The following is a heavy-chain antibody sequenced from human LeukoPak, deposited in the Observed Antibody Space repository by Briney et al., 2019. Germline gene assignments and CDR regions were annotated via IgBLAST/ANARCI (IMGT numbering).Heavy chain of an antibody. J-gene: IGHJ6*03. CDR3: VRVPTTVDTYYMDV. V-gene: IGHV4-61*02. CDR2: LYTGGST. Sequence: SETLSLTCTVSGGSIGSGTYYWTWLRQPAGKGLEWIGRLYTGGSTNYHPSLRSRVSISLDMSKNQFSLKMSSVTSADTAVYYCVRVPTTVDTYYMDVWGKGTTVTVSS. CDR1: GGSIGSGTYY. D-gene: IGHD4-11*01.